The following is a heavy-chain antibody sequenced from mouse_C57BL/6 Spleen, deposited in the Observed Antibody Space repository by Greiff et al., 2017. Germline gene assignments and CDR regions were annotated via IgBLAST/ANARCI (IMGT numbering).Heavy chain of an antibody. J-gene: IGHJ4*01. CDR3: ARSGYSNLYAMDY. V-gene: IGHV1-80*01. D-gene: IGHD2-5*01. Sequence: QVQLQQSGAELVKPGASVKISCKASGYAFSSYWMNWVKQRPGKGLEWIGQIYPGDGDTNYNGKFKGKATLTADKSSSTAYMQLSSLTSEDSAVYFCARSGYSNLYAMDYWGQGTSVTVSS. CDR2: IYPGDGDT. CDR1: GYAFSSYW.